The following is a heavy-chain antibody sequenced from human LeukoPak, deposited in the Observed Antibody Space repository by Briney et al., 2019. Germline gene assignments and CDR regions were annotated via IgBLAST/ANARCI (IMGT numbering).Heavy chain of an antibody. J-gene: IGHJ4*02. D-gene: IGHD4-11*01. CDR1: GSTFDDYA. V-gene: IGHV3-9*03. Sequence: GRSLRLSCAASGSTFDDYAMHWVRQAPGKGLEWVSGISWNSGSIGYADSVKGRFTISRDNAKNSLYLQMNSLRAEDMALYYCAKGIFAVTTTPFDYWGQGTLVTVSS. CDR2: ISWNSGSI. CDR3: AKGIFAVTTTPFDY.